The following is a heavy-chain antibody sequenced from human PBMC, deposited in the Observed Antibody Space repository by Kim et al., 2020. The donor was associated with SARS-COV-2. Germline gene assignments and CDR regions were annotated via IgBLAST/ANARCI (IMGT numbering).Heavy chain of an antibody. CDR3: ARAELYYGSGSYLKTTYYYGMDV. CDR1: GFTFSSYW. V-gene: IGHV3-7*01. D-gene: IGHD3-10*01. Sequence: GGSLRLSCAASGFTFSSYWMSWVRQAPGKGLEWVANIKQDGSEKYYVDSVKGRFTISRDNAKNSLYLQMNSLRAEDTAVYYSARAELYYGSGSYLKTTYYYGMDVWGQGTTVTVSS. J-gene: IGHJ6*02. CDR2: IKQDGSEK.